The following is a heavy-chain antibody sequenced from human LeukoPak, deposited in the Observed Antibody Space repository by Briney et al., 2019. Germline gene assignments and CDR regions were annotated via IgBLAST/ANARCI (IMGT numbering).Heavy chain of an antibody. Sequence: GESLRISCKGSGYSFTTYWISWGRQMPGKGLEWMGIIYPGDSDTRYSPSFQGQVTISADKSISTAYLQWSSLKASDTAMYYCARVGGSLNTPADPWGQGTLVTVSS. D-gene: IGHD1-26*01. CDR3: ARVGGSLNTPADP. J-gene: IGHJ5*02. V-gene: IGHV5-51*01. CDR2: IYPGDSDT. CDR1: GYSFTTYW.